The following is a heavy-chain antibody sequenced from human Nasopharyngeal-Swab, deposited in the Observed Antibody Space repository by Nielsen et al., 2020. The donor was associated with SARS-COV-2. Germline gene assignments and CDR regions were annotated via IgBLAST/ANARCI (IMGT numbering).Heavy chain of an antibody. Sequence: GGSLRLSCAASGFKFSFYEMNWVRQAPGKGLEWVAFISGGGDTIFYADSVKGRFTISRDDAKNSLYLQLNTLRVEDTAVYYCVRELDYFDSWGQGTLVTVSS. V-gene: IGHV3-48*03. CDR1: GFKFSFYE. D-gene: IGHD1-1*01. CDR2: ISGGGDTI. J-gene: IGHJ4*02. CDR3: VRELDYFDS.